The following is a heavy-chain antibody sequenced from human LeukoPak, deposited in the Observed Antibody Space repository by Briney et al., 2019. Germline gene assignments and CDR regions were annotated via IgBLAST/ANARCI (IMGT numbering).Heavy chain of an antibody. V-gene: IGHV4-34*01. CDR1: GGSFSGYY. CDR3: ARGRGSSSGWGHYYYSMDV. J-gene: IGHJ6*03. D-gene: IGHD6-19*01. Sequence: SETLSLTCAVYGGSFSGYYWTWIRQPPGKGLEWIGEVTDTENRNYSPSLRSRVTISIDTSRNQFSLKVSSVTAADTSVFYCARGRGSSSGWGHYYYSMDVWGLGTTVTVSS. CDR2: VTDTENR.